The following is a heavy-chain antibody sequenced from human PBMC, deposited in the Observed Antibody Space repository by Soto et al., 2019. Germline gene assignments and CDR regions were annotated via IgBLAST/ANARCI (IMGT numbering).Heavy chain of an antibody. V-gene: IGHV4-31*03. CDR2: ISYNGST. CDR3: ARAVLDFWSAYYDAFDI. Sequence: QVQLQESGPGLVKPSQTLSLTCTVSGGSISSGGYYGSWIRQSPGKGLEWIGYISYNGSTYYNPSLKSRLTISGDTSKNQFSLKLSSVTAADTAVYYCARAVLDFWSAYYDAFDIWGQGTMVTVSS. D-gene: IGHD3-3*01. J-gene: IGHJ3*02. CDR1: GGSISSGGYY.